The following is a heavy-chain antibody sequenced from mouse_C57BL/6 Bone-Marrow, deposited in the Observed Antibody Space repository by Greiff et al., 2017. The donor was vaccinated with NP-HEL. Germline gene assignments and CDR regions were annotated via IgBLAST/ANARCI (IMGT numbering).Heavy chain of an antibody. J-gene: IGHJ3*01. CDR1: GYTFTNYW. V-gene: IGHV1-63*01. Sequence: VQLQQSGAELVRPGTSVKMSCKASGYTFTNYWIGWAKQRPGHGLEWIGDIYPGGGYTNYNEKFKGKATLTADKSSSTAYMQFSSLTSEDSAIYYCARWGYDEAWCAYWGQGTLVTVSA. CDR2: IYPGGGYT. D-gene: IGHD2-2*01. CDR3: ARWGYDEAWCAY.